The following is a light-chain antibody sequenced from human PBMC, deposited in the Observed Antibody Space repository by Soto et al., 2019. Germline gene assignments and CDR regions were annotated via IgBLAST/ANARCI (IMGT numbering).Light chain of an antibody. Sequence: DVQMTQSPSTLSASVGGRVTITCRASQSFSTWLAWYQQKPGKAPKLLIYKTSNLESGVPSRFSGSESGTESTLTISSLQPEDFATYYCQQYNSYPYTFGQGTKLEIK. CDR2: KTS. CDR1: QSFSTW. CDR3: QQYNSYPYT. J-gene: IGKJ2*01. V-gene: IGKV1-5*03.